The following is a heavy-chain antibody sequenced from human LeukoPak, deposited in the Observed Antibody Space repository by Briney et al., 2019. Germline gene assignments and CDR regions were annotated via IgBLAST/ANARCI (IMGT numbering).Heavy chain of an antibody. J-gene: IGHJ4*02. CDR3: ARSDTYGDSTFDY. Sequence: SETLSLTCTVSGGSISSYYWSWIRQPPGKGLEWIGYIYYSGSTNYNPSLKSRVTISVDTSKNQFSLKLSSVTAADTAVYYCARSDTYGDSTFDYWGQGTLVTVSS. D-gene: IGHD4-17*01. CDR2: IYYSGST. CDR1: GGSISSYY. V-gene: IGHV4-59*01.